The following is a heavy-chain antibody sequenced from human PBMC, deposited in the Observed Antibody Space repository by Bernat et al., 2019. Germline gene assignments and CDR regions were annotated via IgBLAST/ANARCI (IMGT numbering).Heavy chain of an antibody. J-gene: IGHJ4*02. CDR3: AREGGVAAGTK. D-gene: IGHD6-13*01. CDR2: INHSGST. Sequence: QVQLQQWGAGLLKPSETLSLTCAVYGGSFSGYYWSWIRQPPGKGLEWIGEINHSGSTNYNPSPKSRVTISVDTSKNQFSLKLSSVTAADTAVYYCAREGGVAAGTKWGQGTLVTVSS. CDR1: GGSFSGYY. V-gene: IGHV4-34*01.